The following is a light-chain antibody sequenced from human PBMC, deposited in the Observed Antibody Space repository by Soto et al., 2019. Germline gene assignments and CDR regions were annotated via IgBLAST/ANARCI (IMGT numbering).Light chain of an antibody. CDR3: QSYDSSLSGVV. CDR1: SSNIGAGYD. V-gene: IGLV1-40*01. Sequence: QPVLTQPPSVSGAPGQRVTISCTGSSSNIGAGYDVHWYQQLPGTAPKVLIYGNSNRPSGVSDRFSGSKSGTSASLAISGLQAGDEADYYCQSYDSSLSGVVFGGGTQLTVL. J-gene: IGLJ3*02. CDR2: GNS.